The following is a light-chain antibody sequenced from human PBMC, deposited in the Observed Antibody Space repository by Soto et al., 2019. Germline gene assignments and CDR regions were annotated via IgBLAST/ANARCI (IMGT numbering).Light chain of an antibody. J-gene: IGKJ5*01. CDR3: QQLIFYHSIN. Sequence: DITLTQSPSFLSASLGDRVTITCRASQSLGSYLAWYQQTPGKAPKLLISAASTLQSGVPSRFSGSGSGTKFTLTISSLQPEDFATYYCQQLIFYHSINFGQGTYWIL. CDR1: QSLGSY. V-gene: IGKV1-9*01. CDR2: AAS.